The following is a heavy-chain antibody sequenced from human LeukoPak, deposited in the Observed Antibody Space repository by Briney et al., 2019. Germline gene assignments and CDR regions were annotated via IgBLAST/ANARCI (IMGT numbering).Heavy chain of an antibody. V-gene: IGHV4-4*07. D-gene: IGHD3-16*02. Sequence: SETLSLTCSVSGGSINSYWWSWIRQPAGKGLEFIGRIYTTGLTNYNPSLKSRVSISEDTSKNQSALELRSVTAADTAVYFCARAGYTISSYRFDYWGQGALVTVSS. CDR2: IYTTGLT. CDR3: ARAGYTISSYRFDY. CDR1: GGSINSYW. J-gene: IGHJ4*02.